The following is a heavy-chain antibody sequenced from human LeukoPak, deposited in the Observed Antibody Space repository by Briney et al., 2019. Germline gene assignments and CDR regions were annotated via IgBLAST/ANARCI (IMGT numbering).Heavy chain of an antibody. Sequence: GGSLRLSCAASGFTFSSYWMSWVRQAPGKGLEWVANIKQDGSEKYYVDSVKGRFTISRDNAKNSLYLQTNSLRAEDTAVYYCARAGYCSSTSCDRGIDYWGQGTLVTVSS. CDR2: IKQDGSEK. CDR1: GFTFSSYW. V-gene: IGHV3-7*04. D-gene: IGHD2-2*02. CDR3: ARAGYCSSTSCDRGIDY. J-gene: IGHJ4*02.